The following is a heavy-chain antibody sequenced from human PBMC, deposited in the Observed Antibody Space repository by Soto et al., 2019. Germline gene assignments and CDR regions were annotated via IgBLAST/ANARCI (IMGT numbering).Heavy chain of an antibody. V-gene: IGHV1-46*01. Sequence: ASVKVSCKASGYSFTNYPMHWVRQVPGQGPEWMXKIXXTXGXTXYXXXXXXKVTMTRDMSSNTLYIQLSSLTSEDTDVYYCAKDGIQLWPRYYFDFWGQGTLVTV. J-gene: IGHJ4*02. D-gene: IGHD5-18*01. CDR1: GYSFTNYP. CDR3: AKDGIQLWPRYYFDF. CDR2: IXXTXGXT.